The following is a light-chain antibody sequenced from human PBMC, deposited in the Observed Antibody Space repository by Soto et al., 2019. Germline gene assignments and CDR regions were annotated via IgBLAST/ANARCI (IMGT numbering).Light chain of an antibody. J-gene: IGKJ1*01. CDR2: DSS. CDR1: QGIGDT. Sequence: EVVMTQSPATLSVSPGEGVTLSCRASQGIGDTLAWYQHKPGQTPRLLIYDSSIRATGIPDRFSGSGSGTDFTLTISRLEPEDFAVYFCQQYGRPPKTFGLGTKVDIK. CDR3: QQYGRPPKT. V-gene: IGKV3-20*01.